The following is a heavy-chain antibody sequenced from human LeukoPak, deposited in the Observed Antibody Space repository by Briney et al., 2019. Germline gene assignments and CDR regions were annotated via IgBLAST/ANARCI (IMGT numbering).Heavy chain of an antibody. J-gene: IGHJ5*02. CDR3: ARQQSITMVREFDP. Sequence: SETLSLTCAVYGGSFSGYYWSWIRQPPGKGLEWIGEINHSGSTNYNPSLKSRVTISVDTSKNQFSLKLSSVTAADTAVYYCARQQSITMVREFDPWGQGTLVTVSS. CDR1: GGSFSGYY. V-gene: IGHV4-34*01. D-gene: IGHD3-10*01. CDR2: INHSGST.